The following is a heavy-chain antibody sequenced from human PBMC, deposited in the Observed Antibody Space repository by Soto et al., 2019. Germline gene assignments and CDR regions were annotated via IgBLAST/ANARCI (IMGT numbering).Heavy chain of an antibody. V-gene: IGHV1-69*01. CDR1: GGTFSSYA. Sequence: QVQLVQSGAEVKKPGSPVKVSCKASGGTFSSYAISWVRQAPGQGLEWMGGIIPIFGTANYAQKFQGRVTITADESTSTAYMELRSLRSEDTAVYYCARPLYYYDSSGRTYYYYGMDVWGQGTTVTVSS. CDR3: ARPLYYYDSSGRTYYYYGMDV. D-gene: IGHD3-22*01. CDR2: IIPIFGTA. J-gene: IGHJ6*02.